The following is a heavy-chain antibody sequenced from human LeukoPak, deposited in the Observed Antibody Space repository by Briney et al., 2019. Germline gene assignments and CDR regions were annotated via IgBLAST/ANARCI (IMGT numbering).Heavy chain of an antibody. V-gene: IGHV1-8*01. CDR1: GYTFTSYD. CDR3: ARDPGYCSGGSCYWGGWFDP. Sequence: ASVKVSCKASGYTFTSYDINWMRQATGQGLEWMGWMNPNSGNTGYAQKFQGRVTMTRNTSISTAYMELSSLRSEDTAVYYCARDPGYCSGGSCYWGGWFDPWGQGTLVTVSS. D-gene: IGHD2-15*01. J-gene: IGHJ5*02. CDR2: MNPNSGNT.